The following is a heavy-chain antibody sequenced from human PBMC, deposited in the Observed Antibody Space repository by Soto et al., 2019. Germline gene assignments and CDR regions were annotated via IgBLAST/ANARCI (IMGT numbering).Heavy chain of an antibody. CDR3: ANGRSVIQLWLRS. V-gene: IGHV3-43*01. J-gene: IGHJ4*02. D-gene: IGHD5-18*01. CDR1: GFTFDDYT. Sequence: GGSLRLSCAASGFTFDDYTMHWVRQAPGKGLEWVSLISWDGGSTYYADSVKGRFTISRDNSKNSLYLQMNSLRTEDTALYYCANGRSVIQLWLRSWGQGTLVTVSS. CDR2: ISWDGGST.